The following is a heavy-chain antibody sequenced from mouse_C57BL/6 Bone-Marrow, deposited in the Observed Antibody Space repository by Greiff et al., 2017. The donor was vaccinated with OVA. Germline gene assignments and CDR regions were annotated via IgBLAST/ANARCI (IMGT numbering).Heavy chain of an antibody. CDR1: GYTFTDYG. V-gene: IGHV1-15*01. CDR3: TRLGDYAMDY. J-gene: IGHJ4*01. CDR2: IDPETGGT. Sequence: QVQLQQSGAELVRPGASVTLSCKASGYTFTDYGMHWVKQTPVHGLEWIGAIDPETGGTAYNQKFKGKAILTADKSSSTAYMELRSLTSEDSAVYYCTRLGDYAMDYWGQGTSVTVSS.